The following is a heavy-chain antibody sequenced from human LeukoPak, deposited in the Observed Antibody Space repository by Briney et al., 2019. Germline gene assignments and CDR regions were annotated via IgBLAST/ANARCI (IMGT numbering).Heavy chain of an antibody. Sequence: SETLSLTCTVSGVSISGYYWSWIRQPPGTGLEWIGYIYYSGSTNYNPSLKSRVTISLDTSKNQFSLKLSSVTAADTAVYYCARGRIYYDSTGYYYWGQGTLVTVSS. J-gene: IGHJ4*02. V-gene: IGHV4-59*01. CDR3: ARGRIYYDSTGYYY. CDR2: IYYSGST. D-gene: IGHD3-22*01. CDR1: GVSISGYY.